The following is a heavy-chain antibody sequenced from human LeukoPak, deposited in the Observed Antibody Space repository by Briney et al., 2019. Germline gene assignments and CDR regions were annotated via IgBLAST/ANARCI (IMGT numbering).Heavy chain of an antibody. Sequence: SGGSLRLSCAASGFTFSSYEMNWVRQAPGKGLEWVSYISSSGSTIYYADSVKGRFTISRDNAKNSLYLQMNSLRAEDTAVYYCARDNIGSSYYNPHYWGQGTLVTVSS. J-gene: IGHJ4*02. CDR2: ISSSGSTI. D-gene: IGHD1-26*01. CDR1: GFTFSSYE. CDR3: ARDNIGSSYYNPHY. V-gene: IGHV3-48*03.